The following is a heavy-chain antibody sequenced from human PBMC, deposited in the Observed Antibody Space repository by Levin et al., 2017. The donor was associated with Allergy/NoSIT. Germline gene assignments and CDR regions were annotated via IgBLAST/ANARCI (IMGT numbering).Heavy chain of an antibody. CDR3: ARMPLKVFYGSSLSTAFDI. CDR2: IDGDGDK. CDR1: GFSLTTSGMS. V-gene: IGHV2-70*11. D-gene: IGHD3-10*01. Sequence: SGPTLVKPTQTLTLTCTLSGFSLTTSGMSVSWIRQPPGKALEWLARIDGDGDKYYRTSLRTRLTVSQDTSKNQVVLTMTDLDPVDTATYYCARMPLKVFYGSSLSTAFDIWGQGTMVTVSS. J-gene: IGHJ3*02.